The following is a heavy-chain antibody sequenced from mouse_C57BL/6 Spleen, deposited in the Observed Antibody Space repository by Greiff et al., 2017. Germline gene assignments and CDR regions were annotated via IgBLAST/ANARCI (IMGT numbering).Heavy chain of an antibody. CDR2: IRLKSDNYAT. CDR1: GFTFSNYW. CDR3: TGGVVADWYFNV. D-gene: IGHD1-1*01. V-gene: IGHV6-3*01. Sequence: EVQLVESGGGLVQPGGSMKLSCVASGFTFSNYWMNWVRQSPEKGLEWVAQIRLKSDNYATHYAESVKGKFTISRDDSKSSVYLQMNNLRAEDTGIYYCTGGVVADWYFNVWGTGTTVTVSS. J-gene: IGHJ1*03.